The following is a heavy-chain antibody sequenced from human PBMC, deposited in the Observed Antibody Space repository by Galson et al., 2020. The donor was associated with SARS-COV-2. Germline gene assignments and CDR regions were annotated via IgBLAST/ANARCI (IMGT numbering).Heavy chain of an antibody. CDR1: GFTFSNYA. V-gene: IGHV3-23*01. D-gene: IGHD5-12*01. Sequence: GGSLRLSCVASGFTFSNYAMSWVRQAPGKGLEWVSTISGGGGSTFYADSVKGRFTISRDNPKNTLYLQMNNLRAAETAVYYCARLEAADSRYYFDYWCQGILVTVSS. CDR3: ARLEAADSRYYFDY. CDR2: ISGGGGST. J-gene: IGHJ4*02.